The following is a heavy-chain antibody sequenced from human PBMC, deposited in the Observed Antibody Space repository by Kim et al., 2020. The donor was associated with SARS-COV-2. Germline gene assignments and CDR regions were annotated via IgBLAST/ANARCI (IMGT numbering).Heavy chain of an antibody. J-gene: IGHJ4*02. D-gene: IGHD6-13*01. Sequence: TKFSQNVQGRVTFTRETSATTAYMELNSLRSEDTAVYYCARVYGIAAAIDYWGQGTLVTVSS. CDR3: ARVYGIAAAIDY. CDR2: T. V-gene: IGHV1-3*01.